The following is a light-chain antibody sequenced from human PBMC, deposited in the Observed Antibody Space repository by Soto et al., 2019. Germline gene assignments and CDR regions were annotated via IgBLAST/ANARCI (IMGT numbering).Light chain of an antibody. V-gene: IGLV1-44*01. CDR3: AAWDDSLNGYV. CDR2: NNN. CDR1: SSSIGTNA. Sequence: QSVLTQPPSASGTPGQRVTISCSGGSSSIGTNAVNWYQQLPGTAPKLLIYNNNQRPSGVPDRFSGSKSGTSASLAISGLQSEDEAHYYCAAWDDSLNGYVFGTGTKVTVL. J-gene: IGLJ1*01.